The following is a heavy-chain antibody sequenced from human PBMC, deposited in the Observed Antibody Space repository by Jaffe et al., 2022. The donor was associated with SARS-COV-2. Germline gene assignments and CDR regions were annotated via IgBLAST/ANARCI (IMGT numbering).Heavy chain of an antibody. D-gene: IGHD6-13*01. CDR1: GGTFSSYA. V-gene: IGHV1-69*01. J-gene: IGHJ6*03. CDR3: ARVRVAAVPHLSYYYYMDV. CDR2: IIPIFGTA. Sequence: QVQLVQSGAEVKKPGSSVKVSCKASGGTFSSYAISWVRQAPGQGLEWMGGIIPIFGTANYAQKFQGRVTITADESTSTAYMELSSLRSEDTAVYYCARVRVAAVPHLSYYYYMDVWGKGTTVTVSS.